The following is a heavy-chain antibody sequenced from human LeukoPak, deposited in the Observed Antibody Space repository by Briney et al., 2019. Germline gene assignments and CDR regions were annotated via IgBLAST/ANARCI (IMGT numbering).Heavy chain of an antibody. D-gene: IGHD2-2*01. V-gene: IGHV5-51*01. J-gene: IGHJ4*02. Sequence: GESLKISCKGSGYSFTSYWIAWVRQMPGKGLEWMGIIYPGDSDTRYSPSFQGQVTISADKFISTAYLQWSSLKASDTAIYYCARPIYCSSMSCNDYWGQGTLVTVSS. CDR1: GYSFTSYW. CDR2: IYPGDSDT. CDR3: ARPIYCSSMSCNDY.